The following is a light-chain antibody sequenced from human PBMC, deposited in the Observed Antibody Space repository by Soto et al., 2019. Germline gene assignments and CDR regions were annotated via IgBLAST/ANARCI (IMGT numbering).Light chain of an antibody. Sequence: DIQMTQSPSSLSASVGDRVTITCRASQSIGTWLAWYQQKPGKAPKVLIHKASSLESGAPSRFSGNGSGTEFTLTISSLQPGDFATYYCQQYNSYSWTFGQGTKVDIK. CDR1: QSIGTW. J-gene: IGKJ1*01. CDR2: KAS. CDR3: QQYNSYSWT. V-gene: IGKV1-5*03.